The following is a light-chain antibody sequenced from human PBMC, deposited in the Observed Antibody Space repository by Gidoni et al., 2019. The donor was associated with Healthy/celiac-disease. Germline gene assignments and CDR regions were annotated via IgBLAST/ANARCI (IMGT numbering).Light chain of an antibody. J-gene: IGLJ2*01. CDR3: QSYDSSLSGVV. CDR2: GTS. CDR1: SSNIGAGYD. V-gene: IGLV1-40*01. Sequence: QSVLTQPPSVSGAPGQRVTISCTGSSSNIGAGYDVHWYQQLPGTAPKLLIYGTSPRPSGVPDRFSGSKSGTSASLAITGLQAEDEADYYCQSYDSSLSGVVFGGGTKLTVL.